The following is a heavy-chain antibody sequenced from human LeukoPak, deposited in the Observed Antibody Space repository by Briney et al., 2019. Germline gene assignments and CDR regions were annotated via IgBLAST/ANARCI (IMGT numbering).Heavy chain of an antibody. CDR1: GYTFTSYY. J-gene: IGHJ4*02. V-gene: IGHV1-46*01. CDR3: ARDDRYDSSGYYVDY. CDR2: INPSGGST. D-gene: IGHD3-22*01. Sequence: ASVKVSCKASGYTFTSYYMHWVRQAPGQGLEWMGIINPSGGSTSYAQKFQGRVTMTRDMSTSTVYMELSSLRSEDTAVYYCARDDRYDSSGYYVDYWGQGTLVTVSS.